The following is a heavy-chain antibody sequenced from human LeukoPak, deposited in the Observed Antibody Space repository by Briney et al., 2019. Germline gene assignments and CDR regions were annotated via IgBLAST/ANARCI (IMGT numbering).Heavy chain of an antibody. J-gene: IGHJ4*02. D-gene: IGHD3-22*01. CDR2: IKSKTDGGTT. V-gene: IGHV3-15*01. CDR1: GFTFNNAW. CDR3: TRVPNYYDSSAGGFDY. Sequence: PGGSLRLSCAASGFTFNNAWMSWVRQAPGKGLEWVGRIKSKTDGGTTDYAAPVKGRFTISRDDSKTTLYLQMNSLKTEDTAVYCCTRVPNYYDSSAGGFDYWGQGTLVTVSS.